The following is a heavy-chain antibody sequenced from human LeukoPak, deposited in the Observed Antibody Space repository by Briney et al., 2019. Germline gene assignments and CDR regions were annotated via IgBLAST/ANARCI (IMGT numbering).Heavy chain of an antibody. V-gene: IGHV4-38-2*02. CDR1: GYSISSGYY. D-gene: IGHD1/OR15-1a*01. Sequence: SETLSLTCSVSGYSISSGYYWGWIRQPPGKGLEWIGSIFHTGSTNYNPSLKSRVTISLDTSKSQVSLKLSSVTAADTAVYYCASLNMGYWGQGTLVTVSS. CDR3: ASLNMGY. J-gene: IGHJ4*02. CDR2: IFHTGST.